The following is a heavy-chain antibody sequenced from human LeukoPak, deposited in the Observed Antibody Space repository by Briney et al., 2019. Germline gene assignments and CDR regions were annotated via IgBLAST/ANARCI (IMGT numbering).Heavy chain of an antibody. D-gene: IGHD2-15*01. CDR3: AREYSRADAFDI. CDR2: ISSSSTNI. J-gene: IGHJ3*02. CDR1: GFTFSSYS. Sequence: PGGSLRLSCAASGFTFSSYSMNWVRQAPGKGLEWVSYISSSSTNIYYADSVKGRFTISRDSSKNTLYLQMNTLRAEDTAVYYCAREYSRADAFDIWGQGTLVTVSS. V-gene: IGHV3-48*01.